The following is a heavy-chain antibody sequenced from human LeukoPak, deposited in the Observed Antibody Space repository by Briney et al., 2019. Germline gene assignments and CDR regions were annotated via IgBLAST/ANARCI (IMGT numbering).Heavy chain of an antibody. D-gene: IGHD3-10*01. CDR3: ARGAYGSGSYYNYYGMDV. Sequence: GESLKISCKGSGYNFGTRWVAWVRQMPGKGLEWMGIIYPDDSDARYSPSFQGQVTISDDKSINTAYLQWSSLKASDTAIYFCARGAYGSGSYYNYYGMDVWGQGTTVTVSS. CDR1: GYNFGTRW. J-gene: IGHJ6*02. V-gene: IGHV5-51*01. CDR2: IYPDDSDA.